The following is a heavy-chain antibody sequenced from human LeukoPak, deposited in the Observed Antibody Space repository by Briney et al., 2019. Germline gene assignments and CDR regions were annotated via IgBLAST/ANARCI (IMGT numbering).Heavy chain of an antibody. CDR3: AREGGYYDSGSQYTDLSNFDY. Sequence: SETLSLTCTVSGGSISSYYWSWIRQPPGKGLGWIGYIYYSGSTNYTPSLKSRVTISVDTSKNQFSLKLSSVTAADTAGYYCAREGGYYDSGSQYTDLSNFDYWGQGALVTI. CDR2: IYYSGST. CDR1: GGSISSYY. V-gene: IGHV4-59*01. D-gene: IGHD3-10*01. J-gene: IGHJ4*01.